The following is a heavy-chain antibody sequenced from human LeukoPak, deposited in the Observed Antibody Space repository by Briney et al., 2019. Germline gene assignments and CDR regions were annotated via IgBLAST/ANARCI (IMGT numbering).Heavy chain of an antibody. D-gene: IGHD3-10*01. Sequence: GRSLRLSCAASGFTFSSYGMRWVRQAPGKGLEWVAVISYDGSNKYYADSVKGRFTISRDNSKNTLYLQMNSLRAEDTAVYYCALDRGDGSGSVIDCWGQGTLVTVSS. CDR1: GFTFSSYG. CDR2: ISYDGSNK. CDR3: ALDRGDGSGSVIDC. J-gene: IGHJ4*02. V-gene: IGHV3-30*03.